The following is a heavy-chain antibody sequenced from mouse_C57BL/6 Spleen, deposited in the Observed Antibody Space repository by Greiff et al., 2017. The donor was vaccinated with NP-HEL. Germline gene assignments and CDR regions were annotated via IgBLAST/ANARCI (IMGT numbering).Heavy chain of an antibody. V-gene: IGHV5-6*02. CDR1: GFTFSSYG. Sequence: DVMLVESGGDLVKPGGSLKLSCAASGFTFSSYGMSWVRQTPDKRLEWVATISSGGSYTYYPDSVKGRFTISRDNAKNTLYLQMSSLKSEDTAMYYCARHLITTYAMDYWGQGTTLTVSS. CDR2: ISSGGSYT. CDR3: ARHLITTYAMDY. D-gene: IGHD1-1*01. J-gene: IGHJ2*01.